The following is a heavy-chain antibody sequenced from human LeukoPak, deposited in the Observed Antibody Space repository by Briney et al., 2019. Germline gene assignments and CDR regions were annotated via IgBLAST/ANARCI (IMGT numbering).Heavy chain of an antibody. CDR1: GYTFTSYG. D-gene: IGHD2-2*01. J-gene: IGHJ6*02. V-gene: IGHV1-18*01. Sequence: ASVKVSCKASGYTFTSYGISWVRQAPGQGLEWMGWISAYNGNTNYAQKLQGRVTMTTDTSTSTAYMELRSLRSDDTAVYYCARESCSSTSCYGMDAWGQGTTVTVSS. CDR3: ARESCSSTSCYGMDA. CDR2: ISAYNGNT.